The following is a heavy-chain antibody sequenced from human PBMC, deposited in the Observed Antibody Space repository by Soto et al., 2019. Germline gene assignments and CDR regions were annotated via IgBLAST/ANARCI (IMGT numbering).Heavy chain of an antibody. V-gene: IGHV1-18*01. CDR1: GYTFTSYG. Sequence: ASVKVSCKASGYTFTSYGISWVRQAPGQGLEWMGWISAYNGNTNYAQKLQGRVTMTTDTSTSTAYMELRSLRSDDTAVYYCASDALMSTFRGAYDYWGKGTLVTVSS. CDR2: ISAYNGNT. J-gene: IGHJ4*02. CDR3: ASDALMSTFRGAYDY. D-gene: IGHD3-16*01.